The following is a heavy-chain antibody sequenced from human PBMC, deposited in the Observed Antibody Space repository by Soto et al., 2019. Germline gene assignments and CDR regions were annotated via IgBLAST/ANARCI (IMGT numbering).Heavy chain of an antibody. V-gene: IGHV3-23*01. CDR1: GFTMSTYS. CDR3: SKWSGYGDL. D-gene: IGHD5-12*01. J-gene: IGHJ4*02. CDR2: ISVTPGIT. Sequence: LRLSCAASGFTMSTYSVTWVRQAPGKGLEWVSGISVTPGITFYADSVKGRFTISRDSSNNAVYLQMNSLRAEDTAMYFCSKWSGYGDLWGQGTLVTVSS.